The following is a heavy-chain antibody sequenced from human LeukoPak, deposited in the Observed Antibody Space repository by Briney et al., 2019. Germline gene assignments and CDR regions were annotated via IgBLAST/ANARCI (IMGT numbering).Heavy chain of an antibody. CDR1: GGSISSYY. J-gene: IGHJ4*02. D-gene: IGHD2-15*01. V-gene: IGHV4-59*08. CDR3: TSVAGDHAIDD. CDR2: IYYSGST. Sequence: PSETLSLTCTVSGGSISSYYWSWIRQPPGTGLEWIGYIYYSGSTNYNPSLKSRVTISVDTAKNQCSRKLSSVTAAETTVYYCTSVAGDHAIDDWGQGTPVTVSS.